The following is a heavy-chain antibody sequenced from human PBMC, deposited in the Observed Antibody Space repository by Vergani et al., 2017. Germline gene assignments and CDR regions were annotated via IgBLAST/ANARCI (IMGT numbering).Heavy chain of an antibody. CDR2: FDPEDGET. V-gene: IGHV1-24*01. CDR3: ARVGVTFGGHGMDV. CDR1: GYTLTELS. Sequence: QVQLVQSGAEVKKPGASVKVSCQVSGYTLTELSIHWVRQAPGKGLEWMGGFDPEDGETIYAQKLQGRVTMTEDTSAGTAYMELSSLRSEDTAVYYCARVGVTFGGHGMDVWGQGTTVTVSS. D-gene: IGHD3-16*01. J-gene: IGHJ6*02.